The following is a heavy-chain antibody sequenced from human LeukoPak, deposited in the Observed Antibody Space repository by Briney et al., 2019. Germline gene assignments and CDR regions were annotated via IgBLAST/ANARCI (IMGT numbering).Heavy chain of an antibody. D-gene: IGHD3-22*01. CDR1: GGSFSGYY. V-gene: IGHV4-34*01. CDR3: AREGDYYDTSGTLDY. J-gene: IGHJ4*02. CDR2: INHSGST. Sequence: SETLSLTCAVYGGSFSGYYWSWIRQPPGKGLEWIGEINHSGSTNYNPSLKSRVTISVDTSKNQFSLKLSSVTAADTAVYYCAREGDYYDTSGTLDYWGQGTLVPVSS.